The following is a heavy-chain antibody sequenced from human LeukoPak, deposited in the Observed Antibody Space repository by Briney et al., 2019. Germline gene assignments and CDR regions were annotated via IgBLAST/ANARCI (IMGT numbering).Heavy chain of an antibody. CDR2: ISGSGGST. CDR3: AKDHTAMGEGEYFDY. CDR1: GFTFSSYA. V-gene: IGHV3-23*01. J-gene: IGHJ4*02. D-gene: IGHD5-18*01. Sequence: PGGSLRLSCAASGFTFSSYAMSWVRQAPGKGLEWVSAISGSGGSTYYADSVKGRFTISRDNSKNTLYLQMNSLRAEDTAVYYCAKDHTAMGEGEYFDYWGQGTLVTVSS.